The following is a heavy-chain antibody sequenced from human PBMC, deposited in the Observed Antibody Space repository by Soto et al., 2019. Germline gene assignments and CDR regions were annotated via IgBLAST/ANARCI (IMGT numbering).Heavy chain of an antibody. J-gene: IGHJ3*02. CDR3: ARGSDYYDSSGWAFDI. V-gene: IGHV1-69*13. Sequence: ASVKVSCKASGGTFSSYAISWVRQAPGQGLEWMGGIIPIFGTANYAQKFQGRVTITADESTSTAYMKLSSLRSEDTAVYYCARGSDYYDSSGWAFDIWGQGTMVTVSS. CDR2: IIPIFGTA. CDR1: GGTFSSYA. D-gene: IGHD3-22*01.